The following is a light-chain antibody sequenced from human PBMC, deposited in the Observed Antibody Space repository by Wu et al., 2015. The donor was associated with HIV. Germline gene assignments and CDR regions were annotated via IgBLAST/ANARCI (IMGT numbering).Light chain of an antibody. Sequence: EIVLTQSPATLSFSPGESATLYCRASRSVSGTLAWYQQKPGQAPRLLIYDASNRATGIPARFSGSGSVTDFTLTISSLEPEDSAIYYCQQHYNWPLTFGQGTRLEIK. CDR1: RSVSGT. J-gene: IGKJ5*01. V-gene: IGKV3-11*01. CDR2: DAS. CDR3: QQHYNWPLT.